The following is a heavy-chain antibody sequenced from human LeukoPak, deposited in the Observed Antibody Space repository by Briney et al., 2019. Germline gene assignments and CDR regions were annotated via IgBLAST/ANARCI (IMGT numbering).Heavy chain of an antibody. D-gene: IGHD3-3*01. CDR3: ARDPTMYYDFWSEVDV. CDR2: ISGSGGST. J-gene: IGHJ6*04. V-gene: IGHV3-23*01. CDR1: GFTFSSYG. Sequence: GRTLRLSCAASGFTFSSYGMSWVRHAPGKGLEGVSAISGSGGSTYYADFVKGRFTISRDNSQNTLYLQMNSLRAEDTAVYYCARDPTMYYDFWSEVDVWGKGTTVTVSS.